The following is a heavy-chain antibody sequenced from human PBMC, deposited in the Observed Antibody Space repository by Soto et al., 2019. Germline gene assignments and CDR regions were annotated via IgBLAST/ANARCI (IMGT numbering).Heavy chain of an antibody. D-gene: IGHD3-16*02. CDR2: INHSGST. CDR1: GGSFSGYY. Sequence: SETLSLTCAVYGGSFSGYYWSWIRQPPGKGLEWIGEINHSGSTNYNPSLKSRVTISVDTSKNQFSLKLSSVTAADTAVYYCARGDYVWGSYRYTSLDYWGQGTLGTVAS. CDR3: ARGDYVWGSYRYTSLDY. V-gene: IGHV4-34*01. J-gene: IGHJ4*02.